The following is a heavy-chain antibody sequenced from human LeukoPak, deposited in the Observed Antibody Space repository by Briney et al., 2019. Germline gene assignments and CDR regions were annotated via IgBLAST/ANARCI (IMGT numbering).Heavy chain of an antibody. D-gene: IGHD1-26*01. Sequence: GGSLRLSCAASGFTFSSYSMNWVRQAPGKGLEWVSYISSSSSTIYYADSVKGRFTISRDNAKNSLYLQMNSLRAEDTAVYYCARLSGRSANYYFDYWGQGALVTVSS. V-gene: IGHV3-48*01. CDR2: ISSSSSTI. J-gene: IGHJ4*02. CDR1: GFTFSSYS. CDR3: ARLSGRSANYYFDY.